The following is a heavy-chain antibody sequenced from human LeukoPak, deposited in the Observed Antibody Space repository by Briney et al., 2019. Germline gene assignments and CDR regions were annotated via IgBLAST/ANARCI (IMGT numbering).Heavy chain of an antibody. D-gene: IGHD2-15*01. V-gene: IGHV3-21*01. CDR3: ARVPETDCSGGSCYSGLDY. CDR1: GFTFSSYN. CDR2: ISRTSSYI. J-gene: IGHJ4*02. Sequence: GGSLRLSCAASGFTFSSYNMNWVRQAPGKGLEWVSSISRTSSYIYYADSVKGRFTISRDNAQNSLYLQMNSLRVEDTAVYYCARVPETDCSGGSCYSGLDYWGQGTLVTVSS.